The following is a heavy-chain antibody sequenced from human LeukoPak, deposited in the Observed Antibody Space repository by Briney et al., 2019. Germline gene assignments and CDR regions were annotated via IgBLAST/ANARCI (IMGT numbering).Heavy chain of an antibody. V-gene: IGHV1-24*01. Sequence: GASVTVSCKVSGYTVTELSMHWVRQSPGKGLEWMGGFHPEDGETIYAQKFQGRVTMTEDTSTDTAYMELSSLRAEDTAVYYCARGGIRYRIAAAGTEKMDVWGKGTTVTVSS. CDR1: GYTVTELS. D-gene: IGHD6-13*01. CDR3: ARGGIRYRIAAAGTEKMDV. CDR2: FHPEDGET. J-gene: IGHJ6*04.